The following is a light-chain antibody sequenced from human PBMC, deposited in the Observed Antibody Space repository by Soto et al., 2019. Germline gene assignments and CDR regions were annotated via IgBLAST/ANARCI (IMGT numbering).Light chain of an antibody. CDR3: QPDYNSPPYT. CDR1: QSVGSN. CDR2: GAS. V-gene: IGKV3D-15*01. Sequence: TQSPATLSVSPRAGATLSCRASQSVGSNLASYQQNPGQAPSPLIYGASTNATSIPTRISGSGSGTNYAVTIISLRPEEVAVYYCQPDYNSPPYTVGQGTRRENK. J-gene: IGKJ5*01.